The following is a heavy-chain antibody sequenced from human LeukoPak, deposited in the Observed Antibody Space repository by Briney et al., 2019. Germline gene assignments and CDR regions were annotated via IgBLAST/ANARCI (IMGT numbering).Heavy chain of an antibody. D-gene: IGHD1-26*01. CDR1: GGTFSSYA. CDR3: ASEGESYPFDP. CDR2: IIPIFCTA. Sequence: SVKVSCKASGGTFSSYAISWVRQAPGQGLEWMGGIIPIFCTANYAQKFQGRVTITADKSTSTAYMELSSLRSEDTAVYYCASEGESYPFDPWGQGTLVTVSS. J-gene: IGHJ5*02. V-gene: IGHV1-69*06.